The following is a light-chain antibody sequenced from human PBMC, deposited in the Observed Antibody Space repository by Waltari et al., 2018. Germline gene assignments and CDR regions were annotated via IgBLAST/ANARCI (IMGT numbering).Light chain of an antibody. Sequence: DIQLTQSPSTLSASVGDRVTITCRAGQGIDTWLAWYQQKPGKPPKLLMSKVSSLQSGVPSRFSGSGSGTHFTLTISGLQPEDFGTYYCQQYRTYSGSFGQGTKLEIK. CDR3: QQYRTYSGS. CDR1: QGIDTW. J-gene: IGKJ1*01. CDR2: KVS. V-gene: IGKV1-5*03.